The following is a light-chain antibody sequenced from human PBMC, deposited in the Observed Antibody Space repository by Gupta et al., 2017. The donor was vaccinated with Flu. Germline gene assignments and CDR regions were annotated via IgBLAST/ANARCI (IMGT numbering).Light chain of an antibody. V-gene: IGKV3-15*01. CDR1: QSVSSQ. Sequence: EIVMTQSPATLSVPPGERATLSCRASQSVSSQLAWYQQKAGQGPRLLIYGASTRATGTPARFSGSGSGTEFTLIISSLQSEDFALYYCQQYNSWPLTFGGGTKVEI. CDR3: QQYNSWPLT. J-gene: IGKJ4*01. CDR2: GAS.